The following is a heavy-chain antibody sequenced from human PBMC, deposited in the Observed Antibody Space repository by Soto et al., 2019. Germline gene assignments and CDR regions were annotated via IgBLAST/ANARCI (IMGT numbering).Heavy chain of an antibody. CDR2: TYYRSKWYN. Sequence: PSQTLSLTCAISGDSVSSNSAAWSWIRQSPSRGLEWLGRTYYRSKWYNDYAVSVKSRITINPGTSKNQFSLQLNSVTPEDTAVYYCARDRFVVVVPAAIYGMDVWGQGTTVTVSS. CDR3: ARDRFVVVVPAAIYGMDV. V-gene: IGHV6-1*01. J-gene: IGHJ6*02. D-gene: IGHD2-2*01. CDR1: GDSVSSNSAA.